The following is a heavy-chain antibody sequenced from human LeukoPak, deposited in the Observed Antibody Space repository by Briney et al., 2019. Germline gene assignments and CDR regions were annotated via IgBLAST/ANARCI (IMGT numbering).Heavy chain of an antibody. CDR3: ARDPNRSTYGMDV. J-gene: IGHJ6*02. CDR1: GLTFSSYG. V-gene: IGHV3-33*01. Sequence: GRSLRLSCVASGLTFSSYGMHWVRQAPGKGLEWVAVIWNDGNNKYYADSVKGRFTISRDNSKNTLYLQMGRLRAEDTAAYYCARDPNRSTYGMDVWGQGTTVTVSS. CDR2: IWNDGNNK. D-gene: IGHD2/OR15-2a*01.